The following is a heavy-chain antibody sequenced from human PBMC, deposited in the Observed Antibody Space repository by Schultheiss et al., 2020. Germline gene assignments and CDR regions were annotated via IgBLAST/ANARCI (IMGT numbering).Heavy chain of an antibody. D-gene: IGHD6-19*01. CDR2: IYYSGST. J-gene: IGHJ6*03. CDR3: ARGSGWPEYYYYYYMDV. V-gene: IGHV4-39*01. Sequence: SETLSLTCTVSGGSISSSSYYWGWIRQPPGKGLEWIGSIYYSGSTYYNPSLKSRVTISVDTSKNQFSLKLSSVTAADTAVYYCARGSGWPEYYYYYYMDVWGKGSTVTVSS. CDR1: GGSISSSSYY.